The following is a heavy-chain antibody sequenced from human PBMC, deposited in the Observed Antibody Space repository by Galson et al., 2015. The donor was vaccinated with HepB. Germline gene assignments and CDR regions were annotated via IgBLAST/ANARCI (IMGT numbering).Heavy chain of an antibody. Sequence: SVKVSCKASGYTFTSYYMHWVRQAPGQGLEWMGIINPSGGSTSYAQKFQGRVTMTRDTSTSTVYMERSSLRSEDTAVYYCAREYKVPTAQWLVRSSYYGMDVWGQGTTVTVSS. D-gene: IGHD6-19*01. CDR2: INPSGGST. CDR1: GYTFTSYY. CDR3: AREYKVPTAQWLVRSSYYGMDV. V-gene: IGHV1-46*01. J-gene: IGHJ6*02.